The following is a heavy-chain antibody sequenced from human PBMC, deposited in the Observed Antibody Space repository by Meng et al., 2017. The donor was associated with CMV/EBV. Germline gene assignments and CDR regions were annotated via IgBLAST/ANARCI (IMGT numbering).Heavy chain of an antibody. J-gene: IGHJ6*02. CDR2: ISYDGSNK. Sequence: GESLKISCAASGFTFSSYAMHWVRQAPGKGLEWVAVISYDGSNKYYADSVKGRFTISRDNSKNTLYLQMNSLRAEDTAVYYCARESLSGFGELLWGVLGTDVWGQGTTVTVSS. V-gene: IGHV3-30*04. CDR1: GFTFSSYA. CDR3: ARESLSGFGELLWGVLGTDV. D-gene: IGHD3-10*01.